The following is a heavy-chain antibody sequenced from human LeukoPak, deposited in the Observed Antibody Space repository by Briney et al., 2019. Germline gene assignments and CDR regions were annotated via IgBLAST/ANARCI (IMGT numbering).Heavy chain of an antibody. CDR2: ISSSNSYI. V-gene: IGHV3-21*01. J-gene: IGHJ4*02. CDR1: GFTFSSYS. Sequence: GGSLRLSCAASGFTFSSYSMNWVRQAPGKGLEWVSSISSSNSYIYYADSVKGRFTISRDNAKNSLYPQMNSLRAEDTAVYYCARDWYCSSTSCPLDYWGQGTLVTVSS. D-gene: IGHD2-2*01. CDR3: ARDWYCSSTSCPLDY.